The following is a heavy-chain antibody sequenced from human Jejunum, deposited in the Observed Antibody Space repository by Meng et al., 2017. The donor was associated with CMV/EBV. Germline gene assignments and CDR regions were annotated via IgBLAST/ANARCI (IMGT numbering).Heavy chain of an antibody. V-gene: IGHV3-30-3*01. CDR1: CTFNTYA. D-gene: IGHD3-3*01. CDR3: ARTQGHSDSPRAYFDS. J-gene: IGHJ4*02. CDR2: ISYAGTNI. Sequence: CTFNTYAMHWVRQAPGKGLEWVAVISYAGTNIKYADSLEGRFTISRDNSKNTVYLQMDSLSVEDTAVYYCARTQGHSDSPRAYFDSWGQGTLVTVSS.